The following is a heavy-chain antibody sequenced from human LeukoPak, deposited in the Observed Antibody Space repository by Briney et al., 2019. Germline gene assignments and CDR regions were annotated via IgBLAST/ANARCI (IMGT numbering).Heavy chain of an antibody. CDR2: INPNSGGT. J-gene: IGHJ4*02. V-gene: IGHV1-2*02. Sequence: ASVKVSCKASGYTFTGYYMHWVRQAPGQGLEWMGWINPNSGGTNYAQKFQGRVTMTRDTSISTAYMELSRLRSDDTAVYYCARAYYDSSGSDYWGQGTLVTVSS. CDR1: GYTFTGYY. CDR3: ARAYYDSSGSDY. D-gene: IGHD3-22*01.